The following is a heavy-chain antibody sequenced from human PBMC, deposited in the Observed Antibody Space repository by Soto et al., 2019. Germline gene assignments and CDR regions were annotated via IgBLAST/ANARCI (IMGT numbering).Heavy chain of an antibody. CDR2: IYYSGST. CDR1: GGSISSGGYY. V-gene: IGHV4-31*03. J-gene: IGHJ5*02. CDR3: ARDWTTVPNWLDP. Sequence: SETLSLTCTVSGGSISSGGYYWSWIRQHPGKGLEWIGYIYYSGSTYYNPSLKSRVTISVDTSKNQFSLKLSSVTAADTAVYYCARDWTTVPNWLDPWGQGTLVTVSS. D-gene: IGHD4-17*01.